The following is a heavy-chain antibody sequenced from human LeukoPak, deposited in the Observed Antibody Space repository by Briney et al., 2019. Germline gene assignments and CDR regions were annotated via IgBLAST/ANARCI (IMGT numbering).Heavy chain of an antibody. J-gene: IGHJ4*02. D-gene: IGHD1-26*01. CDR3: GKRLTSWELEY. CDR2: IWSGGTDK. Sequence: PGGSLRLSCAASGFTFSTYGMHWVRQAPGKGLEWVAVIWSGGTDKYYADSVEGRFTVSRDNSKNTLYLQMNSLRAEDTAVYYCGKRLTSWELEYWGQGTLVTVSS. CDR1: GFTFSTYG. V-gene: IGHV3-30*02.